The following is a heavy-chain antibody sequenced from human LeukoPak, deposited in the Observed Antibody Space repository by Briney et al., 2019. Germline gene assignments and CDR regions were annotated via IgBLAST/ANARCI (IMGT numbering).Heavy chain of an antibody. CDR1: GGSISSCDYY. Sequence: PSETLSLTCTVSGGSISSCDYYWSWIRQPPGKGLVWIWYIYYSGSTNYNPSLKSRVTISVDTSKNQFSLKLSSVTAADTAVYYCARRVAVATNRNKDYYYYGMDVWGQGTTVTVSS. CDR3: ARRVAVATNRNKDYYYYGMDV. V-gene: IGHV4-30-4*01. J-gene: IGHJ6*02. CDR2: IYYSGST. D-gene: IGHD6-19*01.